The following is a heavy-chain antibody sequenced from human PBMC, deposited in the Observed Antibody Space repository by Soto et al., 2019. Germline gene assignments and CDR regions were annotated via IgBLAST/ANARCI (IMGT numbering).Heavy chain of an antibody. J-gene: IGHJ6*02. V-gene: IGHV5-51*01. CDR3: ARHISSFRYYYYAMDV. CDR1: GYTFTDYW. CDR2: IYPGDSDT. D-gene: IGHD2-2*01. Sequence: GESLKISCKGSGYTFTDYWIGWVRQLPGKGLEWMGIIYPGDSDTRYSPSFQGHVTITVDKSTSTAYLQWNTLKASDTAMYYCARHISSFRYYYYAMDVWGQGTTVTVSS.